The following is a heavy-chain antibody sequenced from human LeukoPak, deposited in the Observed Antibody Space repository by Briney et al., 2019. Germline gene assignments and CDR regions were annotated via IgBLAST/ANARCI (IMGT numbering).Heavy chain of an antibody. CDR2: INPNSGGT. V-gene: IGHV1-2*02. Sequence: ASVKVSCKASGYTFTGYYMHWVRRAPGQGLEWMGWINPNSGGTNYAQKFQGRVTMTRDTSISTAYMELSRLRSDDTAVYYCARDVGPYCSGGSCYPYYYYYYMDVWGKGTTVTVSS. D-gene: IGHD2-15*01. CDR3: ARDVGPYCSGGSCYPYYYYYYMDV. CDR1: GYTFTGYY. J-gene: IGHJ6*03.